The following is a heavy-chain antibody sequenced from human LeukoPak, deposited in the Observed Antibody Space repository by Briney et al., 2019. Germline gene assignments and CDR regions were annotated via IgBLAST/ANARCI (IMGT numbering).Heavy chain of an antibody. CDR3: ARRTGLGELNY. V-gene: IGHV4-30-4*08. J-gene: IGHJ4*02. CDR2: IYYSGSI. Sequence: PSQTLSLTCTVSGGSISSGDSYWSWIRQPPGKGLEWIGYIYYSGSIYYNPSLKSRVTISVDTSKNQFSLKLSSVTAADTAVYYCARRTGLGELNYWGQGTLVTVSS. D-gene: IGHD1-26*01. CDR1: GGSISSGDSY.